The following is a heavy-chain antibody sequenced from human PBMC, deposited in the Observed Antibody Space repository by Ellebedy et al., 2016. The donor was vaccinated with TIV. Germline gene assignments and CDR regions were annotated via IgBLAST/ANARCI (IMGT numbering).Heavy chain of an antibody. Sequence: GGSLRLXCAASGFTFSSYSMNWVRQAPGKGLEWVSYISSSSSTIYYADSVKGRFTISRDNAKNSLYLQMNSLRDEDTAVYYCARGEGVPAAISDAFDIWGQGTMVTVSS. CDR1: GFTFSSYS. CDR2: ISSSSSTI. D-gene: IGHD2-2*01. CDR3: ARGEGVPAAISDAFDI. V-gene: IGHV3-48*02. J-gene: IGHJ3*02.